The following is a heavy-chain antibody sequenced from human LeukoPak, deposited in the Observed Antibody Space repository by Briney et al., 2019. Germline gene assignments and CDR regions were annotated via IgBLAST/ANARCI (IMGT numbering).Heavy chain of an antibody. D-gene: IGHD6-13*01. CDR2: IIPIFGTA. CDR1: GGTFSSYA. Sequence: SVKVSCKASGGTFSSYAISWVRQAPGQGLEWMGGIIPIFGTANYAQKFQGRVTITTDESTSTAYMELSSLRSEDTAVYYCARGYLGSSWYNRAFDIWGQGTMVTVSS. CDR3: ARGYLGSSWYNRAFDI. J-gene: IGHJ3*02. V-gene: IGHV1-69*05.